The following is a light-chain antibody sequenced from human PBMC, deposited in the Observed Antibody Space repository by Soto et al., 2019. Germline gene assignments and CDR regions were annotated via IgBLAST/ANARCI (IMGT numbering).Light chain of an antibody. J-gene: IGLJ1*01. CDR3: KSYTSSSLYV. CDR1: SSDVGGYIY. V-gene: IGLV2-14*01. CDR2: EVT. Sequence: QSVLTQPASVSGSPGQSITISCTGTSSDVGGYIYVSWYQQHPGKAPKLMIYEVTHRPSGVSDRFSGSRSGNTASLTISGLQAEDEADYYCKSYTSSSLYVFGTGTKLTVL.